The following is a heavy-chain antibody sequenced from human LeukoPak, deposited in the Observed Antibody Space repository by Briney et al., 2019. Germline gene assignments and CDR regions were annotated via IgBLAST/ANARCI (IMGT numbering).Heavy chain of an antibody. J-gene: IGHJ4*02. CDR1: GGSISSSSYY. CDR2: IYYSGGT. CDR3: ARAGRDKRDDY. V-gene: IGHV4-39*01. D-gene: IGHD5-24*01. Sequence: SETLSLTCTVSGGSISSSSYYWGWIRQPPGKGLEWIGSIYYSGGTYYNPSLKSRVTISVDTSKNQFSLKLSSVTAADTAVYYCARAGRDKRDDYWGQGTLVTVSS.